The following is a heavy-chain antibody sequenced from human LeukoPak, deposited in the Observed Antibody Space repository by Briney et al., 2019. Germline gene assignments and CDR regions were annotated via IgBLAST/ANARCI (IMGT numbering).Heavy chain of an antibody. CDR1: GGSFSGYY. V-gene: IGHV4-34*01. Sequence: SETLSLTCAVSGGSFSGYYWSWIRQPPGKGLEWVGEINHSGSTNYNPSLKSRVTISVDTSKNQFSLKLSSVTAADTAVYYCARVIYDSWNGYYYFDYWGQGTLVTVSS. J-gene: IGHJ4*02. CDR2: INHSGST. CDR3: ARVIYDSWNGYYYFDY. D-gene: IGHD3-3*01.